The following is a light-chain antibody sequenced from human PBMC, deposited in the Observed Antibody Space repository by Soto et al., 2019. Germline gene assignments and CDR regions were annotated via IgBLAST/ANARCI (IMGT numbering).Light chain of an antibody. CDR1: QGVNRNY. J-gene: IGKJ2*01. V-gene: IGKV3-20*01. Sequence: EIVLTQDPGTLYLSPGQTATLSCRASQGVNRNYLTWYQQKPGQAPRLIIYGASGRATGVPDRFSGSGSGTDFSLTISRLETEDCAVYYGQQYGSSPYTVGQGTKLEI. CDR3: QQYGSSPYT. CDR2: GAS.